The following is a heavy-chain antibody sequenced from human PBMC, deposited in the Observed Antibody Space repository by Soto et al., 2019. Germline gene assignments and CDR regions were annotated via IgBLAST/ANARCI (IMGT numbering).Heavy chain of an antibody. CDR2: VYYTGIT. CDR3: ARLSRIVPVETYYYHSMDV. D-gene: IGHD1-26*01. J-gene: IGHJ6*02. CDR1: GASVSYVSYY. Sequence: QVQLRESGPGLVKPSETLSLTCSVSGASVSYVSYYWSWIRQPPGKGLEWIGYVYYTGITNYNPSLQSRVTLSLDMSKNQVSLNLYSVTAADTAVYYCARLSRIVPVETYYYHSMDVWGLGATVTVSS. V-gene: IGHV4-61*01.